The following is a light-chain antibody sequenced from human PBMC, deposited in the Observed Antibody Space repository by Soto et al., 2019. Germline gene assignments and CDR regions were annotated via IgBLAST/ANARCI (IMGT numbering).Light chain of an antibody. Sequence: EIVMTQSPATLSVSPGERATLSCRASQSINDNLAWYQQKPGQAPRLLMFRTSTRATGFPARFSGSGSGTDFTLTISSLEPEDSAVYYCQQRHMWPITFGQGTRLEIK. CDR3: QQRHMWPIT. CDR1: QSINDN. CDR2: RTS. V-gene: IGKV3-15*01. J-gene: IGKJ5*01.